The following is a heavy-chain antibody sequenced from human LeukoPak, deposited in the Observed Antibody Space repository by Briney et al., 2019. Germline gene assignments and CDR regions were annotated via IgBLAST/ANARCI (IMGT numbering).Heavy chain of an antibody. J-gene: IGHJ4*02. CDR3: ARVESYNWNYVSWY. V-gene: IGHV3-21*01. CDR2: ISSSSSYI. Sequence: GGSLRLSCAASGFTFSSYAVHWVRQAPGKGLEWVSSISSSSSYIYYADSVKGRFTISRDNAKNSLYLQMNSLRAEDTAVYYCARVESYNWNYVSWYWGQGTLVTVSS. D-gene: IGHD1-7*01. CDR1: GFTFSSYA.